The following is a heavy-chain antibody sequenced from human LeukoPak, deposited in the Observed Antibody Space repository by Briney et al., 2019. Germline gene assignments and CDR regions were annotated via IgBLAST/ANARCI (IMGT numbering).Heavy chain of an antibody. J-gene: IGHJ1*01. V-gene: IGHV3-23*01. CDR2: ITGSGSTT. CDR3: GKDPNGDYVGAFDFQR. Sequence: GGSLRLSCAASGFTFRNYAVVWVRQAPGKGLEWVSAITGSGSTTYYANSVRGRFTIYRDNSKNTLYLQMNSLRGEDTAVYYCGKDPNGDYVGAFDFQRWGQGTLVTVSS. D-gene: IGHD4-17*01. CDR1: GFTFRNYA.